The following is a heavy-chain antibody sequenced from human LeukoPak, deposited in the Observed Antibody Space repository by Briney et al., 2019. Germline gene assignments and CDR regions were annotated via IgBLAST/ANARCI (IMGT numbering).Heavy chain of an antibody. CDR3: AKEFLEWSQYYFDY. V-gene: IGHV3-30*02. D-gene: IGHD3-3*01. CDR2: IRNDGSNK. Sequence: GGSLRLSCAASGFTFNFYGMQWVRQAPGKGLEWVAFIRNDGSNKYYADSVKGRFTISRDNSKNTLYLQMNSLRAEDTAVYYCAKEFLEWSQYYFDYWGQGTLVTVSS. CDR1: GFTFNFYG. J-gene: IGHJ4*02.